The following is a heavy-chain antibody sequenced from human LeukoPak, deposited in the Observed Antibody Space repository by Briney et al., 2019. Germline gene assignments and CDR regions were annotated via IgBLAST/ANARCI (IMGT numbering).Heavy chain of an antibody. Sequence: GGSLRLPCAASGFAFETYNMNWVRQARGKGLEWVSSISFLSDHIYYADSVKGRFTISRDNAKNSLYLQMESLRVEDTAVYYCARPPQAGYYWFLDLWGRGTPVTVSS. CDR1: GFAFETYN. D-gene: IGHD5-12*01. J-gene: IGHJ2*01. CDR3: ARPPQAGYYWFLDL. V-gene: IGHV3-21*06. CDR2: ISFLSDHI.